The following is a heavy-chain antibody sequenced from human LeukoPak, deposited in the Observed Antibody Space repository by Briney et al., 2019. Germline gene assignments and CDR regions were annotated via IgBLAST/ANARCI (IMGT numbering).Heavy chain of an antibody. CDR3: ARGSYSDSSGYTSY. D-gene: IGHD3-22*01. CDR1: GYTFTGYY. CDR2: INPNSGGT. V-gene: IGHV1-2*02. J-gene: IGHJ4*02. Sequence: ASVKVSCKASGYTFTGYYMHWVRQAPGQGLEWMGWINPNSGGTNYAQKFQGRVTMTRDTSISTAYMELSRLRSDDTAVYYCARGSYSDSSGYTSYWGQGTLVTVSS.